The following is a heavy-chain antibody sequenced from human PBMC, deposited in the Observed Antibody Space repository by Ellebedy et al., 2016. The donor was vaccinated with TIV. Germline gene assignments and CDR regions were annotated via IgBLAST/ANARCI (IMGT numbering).Heavy chain of an antibody. V-gene: IGHV3-7*03. CDR2: TDHDGRVK. Sequence: GESLKISCVTSGFTFSIYWMSLVRQAPGKGLGWVANTDHDGRVKFYVDAVEGRFTISRDNAKNSLYLQMNSLRAEDTAVYYCARDDWGPAGPWGQGTLVTVSS. D-gene: IGHD3-9*01. J-gene: IGHJ5*02. CDR3: ARDDWGPAGP. CDR1: GFTFSIYW.